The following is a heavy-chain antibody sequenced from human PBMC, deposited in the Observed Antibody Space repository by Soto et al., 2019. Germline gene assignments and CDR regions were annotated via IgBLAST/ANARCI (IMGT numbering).Heavy chain of an antibody. J-gene: IGHJ3*02. CDR2: IYYSGST. CDR3: ARVEINYDILTGYYLGDAFDI. D-gene: IGHD3-9*01. CDR1: GGSISSSSYY. Sequence: SETLSLTCTVSGGSISSSSYYWGWIRQPPGKGLEWIGSIYYSGSTYYNPSLKSRVTISVDTSKNQFSLKLSSVTAADTAVYYCARVEINYDILTGYYLGDAFDIWGQGTMVT. V-gene: IGHV4-39*01.